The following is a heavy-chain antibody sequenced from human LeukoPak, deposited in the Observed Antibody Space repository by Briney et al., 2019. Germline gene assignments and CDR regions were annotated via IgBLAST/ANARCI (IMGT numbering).Heavy chain of an antibody. D-gene: IGHD2-15*01. J-gene: IGHJ6*03. CDR1: GFTFSSYS. CDR2: ISTSSSYI. Sequence: RGSLRLSCAASGFTFSSYSMNWVRQAPGKGLEWVSSISTSSSYIYYADSVKGRFTISRDNAKNSLYLQMNSLRAEDTAVYYCARGRYCSGGSCYDYYYMDVWGKGTTVTVSS. V-gene: IGHV3-21*01. CDR3: ARGRYCSGGSCYDYYYMDV.